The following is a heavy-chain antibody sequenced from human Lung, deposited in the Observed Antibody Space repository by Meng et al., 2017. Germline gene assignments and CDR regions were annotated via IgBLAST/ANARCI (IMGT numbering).Heavy chain of an antibody. D-gene: IGHD5/OR15-5a*01. Sequence: QVQLQESGPGLVKPSEILSLTCDVSGGSISGYFWTWIRQPAGKGLDWIGRVYSSGIANYNPSLKSRVTMSVDRSKNQFSLQLTSVTAADTAVYYCARGVGSLDFWGQGALVTVSS. CDR3: ARGVGSLDF. V-gene: IGHV4-4*07. CDR2: VYSSGIA. CDR1: GGSISGYF. J-gene: IGHJ4*02.